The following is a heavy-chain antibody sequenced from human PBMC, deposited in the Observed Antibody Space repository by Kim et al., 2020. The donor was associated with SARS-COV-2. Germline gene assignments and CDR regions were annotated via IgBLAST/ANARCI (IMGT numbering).Heavy chain of an antibody. D-gene: IGHD5-18*01. CDR1: GFTFSSYS. Sequence: GGSLRLSCAASGFTFSSYSMNWVRQAPGKGLEWVSSISSSSSYIYYADSVKGRFTISRDNAKNSLYLQMNSLRAEDTAVYYCARTHTSFKRRVTQLWYYYYYYGMDVWGQGTTVTVSS. J-gene: IGHJ6*02. V-gene: IGHV3-21*01. CDR2: ISSSSSYI. CDR3: ARTHTSFKRRVTQLWYYYYYYGMDV.